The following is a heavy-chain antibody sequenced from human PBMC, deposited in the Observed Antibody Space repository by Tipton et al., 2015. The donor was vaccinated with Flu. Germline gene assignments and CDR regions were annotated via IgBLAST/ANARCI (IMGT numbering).Heavy chain of an antibody. CDR1: GFTVSSNY. Sequence: SLRLSCAASGFTVSSNYMSWVRQAPGKGLEWVSVIYSGGSTYYADSVKGRFTISRDNSKNTLYLQMNSLRAEDTAVYYCAGYSKGGPRITIFGVPTYYYGMDVWGQGTTVTVSS. V-gene: IGHV3-53*01. CDR2: IYSGGST. D-gene: IGHD3-3*01. J-gene: IGHJ6*02. CDR3: AGYSKGGPRITIFGVPTYYYGMDV.